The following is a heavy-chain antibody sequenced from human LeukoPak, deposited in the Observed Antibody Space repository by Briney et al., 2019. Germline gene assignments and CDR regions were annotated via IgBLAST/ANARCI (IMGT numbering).Heavy chain of an antibody. J-gene: IGHJ6*02. V-gene: IGHV4-59*01. Sequence: SETLSLTCTVSGGSISNYYLNWIRQPPGKGLEWIGYIYYSGSTNYNPALKSRVTISGDMSKNEFSLKLTSVTAADTAVYYCARAPPIYHYYYGMDVWGQGTTVTVSS. CDR3: ARAPPIYHYYYGMDV. CDR2: IYYSGST. CDR1: GGSISNYY.